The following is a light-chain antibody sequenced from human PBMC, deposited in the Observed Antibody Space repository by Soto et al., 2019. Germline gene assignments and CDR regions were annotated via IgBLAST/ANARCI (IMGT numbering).Light chain of an antibody. Sequence: QSALTQPASVSGSPGQSITISCTGTSRDVGGYNYVSWYQQHPGKAPKLMIYDVSNRPSGVSNRFSGSKSGNTASLTISGLQAEDEAVYYCSSYTSSSTLDVFGTGTKLTVL. CDR1: SRDVGGYNY. V-gene: IGLV2-14*01. CDR3: SSYTSSSTLDV. CDR2: DVS. J-gene: IGLJ1*01.